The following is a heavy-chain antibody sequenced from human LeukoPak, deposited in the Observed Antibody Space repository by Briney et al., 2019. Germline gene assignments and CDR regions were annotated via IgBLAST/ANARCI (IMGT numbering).Heavy chain of an antibody. Sequence: GGSLRLSCAGSGFTFSNYVMHWVRQAPGKGLEWVAFIRYDGSNKYYADSVKGRFTISRDNSKNSLYLQMNSLRAEDTAVYYCARDRVSGSGSIDYWGQGTLVTVSS. CDR3: ARDRVSGSGSIDY. CDR2: IRYDGSNK. D-gene: IGHD3-10*01. CDR1: GFTFSNYV. J-gene: IGHJ4*02. V-gene: IGHV3-30*02.